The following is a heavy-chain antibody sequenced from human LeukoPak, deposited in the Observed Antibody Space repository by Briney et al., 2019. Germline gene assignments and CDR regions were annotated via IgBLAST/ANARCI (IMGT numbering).Heavy chain of an antibody. CDR2: IRSSASTI. D-gene: IGHD3-10*01. CDR1: GFIFSSYE. Sequence: GGSLRLSCAASGFIFSSYEMNWVRQAPGKGLEWVSYIRSSASTIHYADSVKGRFTVSRDNAKNSLYLQMNSLRAEDTAVYYCARDPTYYYGSGTYSHYYGMDVWGQGTTVTVSS. CDR3: ARDPTYYYGSGTYSHYYGMDV. J-gene: IGHJ6*02. V-gene: IGHV3-48*03.